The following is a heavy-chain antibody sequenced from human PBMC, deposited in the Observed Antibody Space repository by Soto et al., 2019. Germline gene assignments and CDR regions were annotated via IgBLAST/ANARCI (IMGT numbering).Heavy chain of an antibody. Sequence: SETLSLTCTVSGGSISSYYWSWIRQPPGKGLEWIGYIYYSGSTNYNPSLKSRVTISVDTSKNQFSLKLSSVTAADTAVYYCARHGALGDIVVVPAAYYYYYMDVWGKGTTVTVSS. D-gene: IGHD2-2*01. CDR2: IYYSGST. V-gene: IGHV4-59*08. CDR1: GGSISSYY. J-gene: IGHJ6*03. CDR3: ARHGALGDIVVVPAAYYYYYMDV.